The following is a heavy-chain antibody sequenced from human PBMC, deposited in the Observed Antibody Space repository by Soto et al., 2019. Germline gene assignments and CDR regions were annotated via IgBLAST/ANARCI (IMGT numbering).Heavy chain of an antibody. J-gene: IGHJ4*02. CDR2: ISYDGSNK. CDR1: GFTFSSYG. CDR3: ANSFMKLAPFDY. D-gene: IGHD3-16*01. Sequence: GGSLRLSCAASGFTFSSYGMHWVRQAPGKGLEWVAVISYDGSNKYYADSVKGRFTISRDNSKNTLYLQMNSLRAEDTAVYYCANSFMKLAPFDYWGQGTLVTVSS. V-gene: IGHV3-30*18.